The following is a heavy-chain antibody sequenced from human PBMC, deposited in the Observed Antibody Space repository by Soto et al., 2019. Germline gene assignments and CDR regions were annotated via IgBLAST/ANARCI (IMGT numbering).Heavy chain of an antibody. J-gene: IGHJ4*02. CDR3: VRGIFNNDY. Sequence: GEALKISCKVSGYSFTTYWIGWVRQMPGKGLEWLGIIYPPDSDTRYSPSFQGHVTISVDKSISTAYLQWSSLKASDTAMYYCVRGIFNNDYWGQGTLVTVSS. V-gene: IGHV5-51*01. CDR1: GYSFTTYW. CDR2: IYPPDSDT.